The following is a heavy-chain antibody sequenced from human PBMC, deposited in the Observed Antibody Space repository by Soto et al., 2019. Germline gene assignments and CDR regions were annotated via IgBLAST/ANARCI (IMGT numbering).Heavy chain of an antibody. J-gene: IGHJ4*02. CDR1: GFTFNTYW. CDR3: ATGGSGYFTY. CDR2: IKSDGSYT. Sequence: EVQLVESWGGLVQPGGSLRLSCAASGFTFNTYWMQWVRQAPGKGLVWVSRIKSDGSYTNYADSVKGRFTISRDNAKNTLFLQMNSLGAEDTAVYYCATGGSGYFTYWGQGTLVTVSS. D-gene: IGHD3-22*01. V-gene: IGHV3-74*01.